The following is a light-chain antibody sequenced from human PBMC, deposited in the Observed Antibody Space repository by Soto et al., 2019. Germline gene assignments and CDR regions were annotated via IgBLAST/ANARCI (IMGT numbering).Light chain of an antibody. CDR2: EVT. J-gene: IGLJ3*02. CDR1: SSDVGSYNR. V-gene: IGLV2-18*02. Sequence: QSALTQPPSVSGSPGQSVTISCTGTSSDVGSYNRVSWYQQPPGTAPKLMIYEVTNRPSGVPDRFSGSKSGNTASLTISGLQAEDEADYYCSSFTRSSTGVFGGGTKLTVL. CDR3: SSFTRSSTGV.